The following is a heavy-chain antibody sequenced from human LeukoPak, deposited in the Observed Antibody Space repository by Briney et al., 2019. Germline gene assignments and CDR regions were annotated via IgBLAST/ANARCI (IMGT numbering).Heavy chain of an antibody. Sequence: PGGSLRLSCAASGFTFRTYTMHWVRQAPGKGLEWVAVISHDETHKYYSDSVKGRFTISRDNAKNSLYLQMNSLRAEDTAVYYCAGRVGATWVDYWGQGTLVTVSS. D-gene: IGHD1-26*01. V-gene: IGHV3-30-3*01. CDR2: ISHDETHK. CDR1: GFTFRTYT. J-gene: IGHJ4*02. CDR3: AGRVGATWVDY.